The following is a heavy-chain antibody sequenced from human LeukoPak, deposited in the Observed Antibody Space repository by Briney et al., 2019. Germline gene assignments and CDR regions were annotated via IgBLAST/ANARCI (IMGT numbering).Heavy chain of an antibody. V-gene: IGHV1-8*03. CDR1: GYTFTSYD. D-gene: IGHD3-10*01. CDR2: MNPNSGNT. CDR3: ASDYGSGSYAFDI. J-gene: IGHJ3*02. Sequence: ASVKVSCKASGYTFTSYDINWVRQATGQGLEWMGWMNPNSGNTGYAQKFQGRVTITRNTSISTAYMELSSLRSVDTAVYYCASDYGSGSYAFDIWGQGTMVTVSS.